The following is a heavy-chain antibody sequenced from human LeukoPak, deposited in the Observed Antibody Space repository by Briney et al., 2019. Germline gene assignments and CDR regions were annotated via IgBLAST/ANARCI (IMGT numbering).Heavy chain of an antibody. J-gene: IGHJ4*02. V-gene: IGHV3-66*02. CDR3: ARSMITFGGVIVGFYY. D-gene: IGHD3-16*02. CDR2: IYSGGST. Sequence: PGGSLRLSCAASGFTVSSNYMSWVRQAPGKGLDWVSVIYSGGSTYYSDSVKGRFTISRDNSKNTLYLQMNSLRAEDTAVYYCARSMITFGGVIVGFYYWGQGTLVTVSS. CDR1: GFTVSSNY.